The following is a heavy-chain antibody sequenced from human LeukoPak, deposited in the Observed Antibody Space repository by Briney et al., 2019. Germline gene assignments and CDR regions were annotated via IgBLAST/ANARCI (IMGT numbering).Heavy chain of an antibody. CDR3: ARALGEF. V-gene: IGHV4-34*01. D-gene: IGHD3-16*01. Sequence: SETLSLTCTVSGGSISSYYWSWIRQPPGKGLEWIGEINHSGSTNYNPSLKSRVTISVDTSKNQFSLKLSSVTAADTAVYYCARALGEFWGQGTLVTVSS. CDR1: GGSISSYY. J-gene: IGHJ4*02. CDR2: INHSGST.